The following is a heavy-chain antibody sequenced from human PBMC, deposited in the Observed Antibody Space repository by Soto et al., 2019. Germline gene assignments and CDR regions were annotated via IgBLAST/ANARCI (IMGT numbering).Heavy chain of an antibody. CDR3: ARSVDP. Sequence: QVQLQESGPGLVKPAQTLSLTCTVSGGAISSDGYYWSWIRQPPGKGLEWIGYIFYSGTTYYTPSLKSRVTISVYTAKNQFSLKLSSVTAADTAVYYCARSVDPWGQGTLVTVSS. CDR1: GGAISSDGYY. CDR2: IFYSGTT. J-gene: IGHJ5*02. V-gene: IGHV4-31*03.